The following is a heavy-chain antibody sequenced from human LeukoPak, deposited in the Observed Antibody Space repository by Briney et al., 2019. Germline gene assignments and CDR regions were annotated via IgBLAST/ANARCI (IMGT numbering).Heavy chain of an antibody. Sequence: GGSLRLSCEGSGFTFNFYTMNWVRQVPGKGLEWVSSISSSNAYIHYADSVKGRFTISRDNAKNSLFLQMNSLRGEDTAVYYCARDPSIKVRGVRIDYWGQGTLVTVSS. J-gene: IGHJ4*02. V-gene: IGHV3-21*01. CDR2: ISSSNAYI. D-gene: IGHD3-10*01. CDR3: ARDPSIKVRGVRIDY. CDR1: GFTFNFYT.